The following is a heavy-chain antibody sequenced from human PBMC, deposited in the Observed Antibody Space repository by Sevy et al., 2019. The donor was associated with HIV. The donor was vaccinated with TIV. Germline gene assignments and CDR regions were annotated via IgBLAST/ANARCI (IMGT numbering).Heavy chain of an antibody. CDR1: GSNFRTHA. J-gene: IGHJ4*02. Sequence: GGSLRLSCAAPGSNFRTHAMHWVRHAPGRGLEWVAVISYAGDTKYNTDSVKGRFTISRDNSKNTLFLQMNSLRPEDTAVYYCARDSGYSPYDYPGNYWGQGTLVTVSS. V-gene: IGHV3-30-3*01. D-gene: IGHD5-12*01. CDR2: ISYAGDTK. CDR3: ARDSGYSPYDYPGNY.